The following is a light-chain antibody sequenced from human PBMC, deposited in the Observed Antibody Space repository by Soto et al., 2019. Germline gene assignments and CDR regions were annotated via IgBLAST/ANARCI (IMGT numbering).Light chain of an antibody. V-gene: IGKV3-15*01. CDR3: QQRSNWPPLFT. Sequence: EIVMTQSPGTLSVSPGERATLSCRASQRVSSNLAWYQQKPGQAPRLLIYGASTRATGIPARFSGSGSETEFTLTISSLEPEDFAVYYCQQRSNWPPLFTFGPGTKVDIK. CDR1: QRVSSN. CDR2: GAS. J-gene: IGKJ3*01.